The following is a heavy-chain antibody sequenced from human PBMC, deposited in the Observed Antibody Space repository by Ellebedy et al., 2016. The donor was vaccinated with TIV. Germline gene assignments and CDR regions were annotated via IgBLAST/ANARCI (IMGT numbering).Heavy chain of an antibody. D-gene: IGHD3-10*01. CDR3: TILEVWFGEDY. J-gene: IGHJ4*02. CDR1: EFTFSDAW. V-gene: IGHV3-15*01. CDR2: IKSKTDGETT. Sequence: GESLKISCAVSEFTFSDAWLNWVRQAPGKGLEWVGRIKSKTDGETTDYAAPVKGRFTISRDDSRNTLYLQMTSLKTEDTAVYYCTILEVWFGEDYWGQGILVTVSS.